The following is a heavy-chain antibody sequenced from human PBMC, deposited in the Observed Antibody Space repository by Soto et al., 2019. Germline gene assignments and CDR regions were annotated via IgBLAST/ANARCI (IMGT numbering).Heavy chain of an antibody. J-gene: IGHJ5*02. V-gene: IGHV1-24*01. CDR1: GYTLTELS. CDR3: ATEIVVPAAVNNWFDP. Sequence: ASVKVSCKVSGYTLTELSMHWVRQAPGKGLEWMGGFDPEDGETIYAQKFQGRVTMTEDTSTDTAYMELSSLRSEDTAVYYCATEIVVPAAVNNWFDPWGQGTLVTVAS. CDR2: FDPEDGET. D-gene: IGHD2-2*01.